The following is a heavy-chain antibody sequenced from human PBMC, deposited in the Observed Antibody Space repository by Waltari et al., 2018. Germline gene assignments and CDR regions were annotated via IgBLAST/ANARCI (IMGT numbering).Heavy chain of an antibody. Sequence: QVQLQESGPGLVKPSEDLSLTCTVSGYSISSGYWWGWIRQPHGKGLEWIASIYYSGAIKYNPSLGSLATISTATSKNQFSLRLTSVTAADTAVYYCANNEWGLPVSWGQGTVVTVSS. D-gene: IGHD1-26*01. J-gene: IGHJ5*02. V-gene: IGHV4-38-2*02. CDR2: IYYSGAI. CDR1: GYSISSGYW. CDR3: ANNEWGLPVS.